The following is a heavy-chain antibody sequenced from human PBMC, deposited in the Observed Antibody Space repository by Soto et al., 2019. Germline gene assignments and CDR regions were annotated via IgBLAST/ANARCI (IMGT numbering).Heavy chain of an antibody. J-gene: IGHJ5*02. CDR1: CGTVASGHW. CDR3: AREIVTAGGNNYFDP. D-gene: IGHD2-21*02. CDR2: VYHTGDT. Sequence: SETLSLTCGVSCGTVASGHWWSWVRQSPGGGLEWIGNVYHTGDTNFNPSLQSRVTISVDKSNNQFSLRLNSLTAADTAVYFCAREIVTAGGNNYFDPWGPGTLVTVSS. V-gene: IGHV4-4*02.